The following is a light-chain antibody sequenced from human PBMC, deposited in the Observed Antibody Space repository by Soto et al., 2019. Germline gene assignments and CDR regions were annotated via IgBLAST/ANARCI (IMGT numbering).Light chain of an antibody. Sequence: QSALTQPASVSVSPGQSITISCTGTSSDVGSYNLVSWYQQHPGKAPKLMIYEGSKRPSGVSNRFSGSKSGNTASLTISGLQAEDEADYYCCSYAGSSTSLYVFGTGTKLTVL. CDR2: EGS. CDR3: CSYAGSSTSLYV. CDR1: SSDVGSYNL. V-gene: IGLV2-23*01. J-gene: IGLJ1*01.